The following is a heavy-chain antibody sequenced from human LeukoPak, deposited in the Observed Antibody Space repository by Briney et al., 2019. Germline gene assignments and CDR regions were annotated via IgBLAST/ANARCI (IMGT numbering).Heavy chain of an antibody. CDR2: MNPNSGKT. V-gene: IGHV1-8*01. J-gene: IGHJ4*02. Sequence: ASVKVSCKASGYTFTNYDINWVRQAPGQGLEWMGWMNPNSGKTGYAQKFRGRVTMTMNTSISTAYMELSSLGSEDTAVYYCATAPRWLIAAAGFSDWGQGTLVTVSS. CDR1: GYTFTNYD. D-gene: IGHD6-13*01. CDR3: ATAPRWLIAAAGFSD.